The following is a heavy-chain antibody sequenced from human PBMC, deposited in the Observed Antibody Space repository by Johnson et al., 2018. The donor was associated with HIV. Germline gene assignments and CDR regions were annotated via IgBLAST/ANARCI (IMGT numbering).Heavy chain of an antibody. Sequence: QVQLVESGGGVVQPGRSLRLSCAASGFTFSSYAMHWVRQAPGKGLEWVAVIWDDGSNKYYADSVKGRCTNSRDNAKNTLYLQMNSLRAEDTALYYCAKDTGAVGVVVVAAIPPPAFDIWGQGTMVTVSS. CDR1: GFTFSSYA. CDR2: IWDDGSNK. CDR3: AKDTGAVGVVVVAAIPPPAFDI. J-gene: IGHJ3*02. D-gene: IGHD2-15*01. V-gene: IGHV3-30*04.